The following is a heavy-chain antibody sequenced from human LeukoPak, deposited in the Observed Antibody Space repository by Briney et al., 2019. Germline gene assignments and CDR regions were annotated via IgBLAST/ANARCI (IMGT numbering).Heavy chain of an antibody. Sequence: ASVKVSCKASGYTFTSYDINWVRQATGQGLEWMGWMNPNSGNTGYAQKFQGRVTMTRNTSISTAYMELSSLRSEDTAVYYCAREWGPCSGGSCYYYYYYMDVWGKGTAVTVSS. CDR2: MNPNSGNT. J-gene: IGHJ6*03. V-gene: IGHV1-8*01. CDR3: AREWGPCSGGSCYYYYYYMDV. D-gene: IGHD2-15*01. CDR1: GYTFTSYD.